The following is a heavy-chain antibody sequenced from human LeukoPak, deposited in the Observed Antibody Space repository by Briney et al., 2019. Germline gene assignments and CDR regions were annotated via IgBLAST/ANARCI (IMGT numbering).Heavy chain of an antibody. J-gene: IGHJ4*02. CDR1: GYTFTSYD. D-gene: IGHD2-15*01. CDR3: ARGQVRYCSGGSCLGY. CDR2: MNPNSGNT. Sequence: ASVKVSCKASGYTFTSYDINWVRQATGQGLEWMGWMNPNSGNTGYAQKFQGRVTMTRNTSISTAYMELSSLRSEDTAVYYCARGQVRYCSGGSCLGYWGQGTLVTVSS. V-gene: IGHV1-8*01.